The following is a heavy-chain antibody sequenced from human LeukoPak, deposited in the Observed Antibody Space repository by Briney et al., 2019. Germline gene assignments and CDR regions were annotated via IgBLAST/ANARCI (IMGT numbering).Heavy chain of an antibody. CDR1: GVSINSHY. J-gene: IGHJ4*02. CDR2: GHYSGTT. V-gene: IGHV4-59*08. CDR3: ARHGTGTGYPLDY. Sequence: SETLSLTCTVSGVSINSHYWSWIRQSPGKGLEWIAYGHYSGTTNYNPSLKSRVTIPLDTSKNQFSLKLTSVSAADTAMYYCARHGTGTGYPLDYWGLGTLVTVSS. D-gene: IGHD3/OR15-3a*01.